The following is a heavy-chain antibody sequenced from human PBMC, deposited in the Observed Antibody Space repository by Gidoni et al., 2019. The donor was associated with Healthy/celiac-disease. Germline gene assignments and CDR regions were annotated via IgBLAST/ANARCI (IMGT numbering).Heavy chain of an antibody. CDR3: AGCYDYAGLGDY. CDR1: GFTFSNYT. J-gene: IGHJ4*02. V-gene: IGHV3-21*01. Sequence: EVQLVESGGGLVKPGGSLRLSCAASGFTFSNYTMNWVRKAQGKGLEWVSSISTSSSYIYYADSVKGRFTISRDNAKNSLYLQMNSLRAEDTAVYYCAGCYDYAGLGDYWGQGTLVTVSS. CDR2: ISTSSSYI. D-gene: IGHD3-16*01.